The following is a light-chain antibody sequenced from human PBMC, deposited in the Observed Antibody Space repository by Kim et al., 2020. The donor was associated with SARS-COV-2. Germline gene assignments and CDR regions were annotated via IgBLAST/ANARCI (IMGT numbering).Light chain of an antibody. CDR3: HQYNDWPPGDT. CDR1: QSGSCN. CDR2: GAS. J-gene: IGKJ2*01. V-gene: IGKV3-15*01. Sequence: GGRPTHSCRAGQSGSCNLVWYQLKPGKARRLLIDGASTRAAGTPARFSGSGSGRDFTLTVSSLQSEDFAVYYCHQYNDWPPGDTFGRETKLEI.